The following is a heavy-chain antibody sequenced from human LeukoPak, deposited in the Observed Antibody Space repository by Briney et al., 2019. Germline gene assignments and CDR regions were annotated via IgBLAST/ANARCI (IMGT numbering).Heavy chain of an antibody. CDR1: GFTFSSYA. CDR3: ARNCGGDCYPSDAAFDI. V-gene: IGHV3-30-3*01. CDR2: ISYDGSNK. J-gene: IGHJ3*02. Sequence: PGGSLRLSCAASGFTFSSYAMHWVRQAPGKGLEWVAVISYDGSNKYYADSVKGRFTISRDNSKNTLYLQMNSLRAEDTAVYYCARNCGGDCYPSDAAFDIWGQGTMVTVSS. D-gene: IGHD2-21*02.